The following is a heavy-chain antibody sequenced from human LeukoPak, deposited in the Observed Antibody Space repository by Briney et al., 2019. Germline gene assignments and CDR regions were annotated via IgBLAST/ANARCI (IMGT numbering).Heavy chain of an antibody. V-gene: IGHV3-23*01. CDR2: LSGSGTSA. J-gene: IGHJ4*02. Sequence: PGRSLRLSCAPSGFTFTGYAMSWVRQAPGKGLEWVSALSGSGTSAHYADSVKGRFTISRDNSMNKLYLQMNSLRAEDTAIYYCAKDYSGPAATWALLEFWGQGALVTVSS. CDR3: AKDYSGPAATWALLEF. CDR1: GFTFTGYA. D-gene: IGHD3-10*01.